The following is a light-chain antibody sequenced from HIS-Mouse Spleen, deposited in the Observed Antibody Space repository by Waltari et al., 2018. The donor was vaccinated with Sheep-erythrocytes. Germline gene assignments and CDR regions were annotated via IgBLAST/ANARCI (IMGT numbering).Light chain of an antibody. CDR1: QSLLHRNGYNY. CDR3: MQALQTPWT. V-gene: IGKV2-28*01. CDR2: LGS. Sequence: DIVMTQSPLSLPVTPGEPASIPCRSSQSLLHRNGYNYLDWYLQKPGQSPHLLIYLGSNRASGVPDRFSGSGSGTDFTLRISRVEAEDVGVYYCMQALQTPWTFGQGTKVEFK. J-gene: IGKJ1*01.